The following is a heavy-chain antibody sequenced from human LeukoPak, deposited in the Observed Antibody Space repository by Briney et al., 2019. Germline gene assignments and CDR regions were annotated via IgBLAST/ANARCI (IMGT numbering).Heavy chain of an antibody. Sequence: GGSLRLSCAASGFTFTTYAMSWVRQAPGKGLEWVSDISGSGGSTYYADSVKGRFTISRDNSKNTLYLQMNSLRAEDTAVYYCAKGLTNQDYWGQGTLVTVSS. CDR3: AKGLTNQDY. J-gene: IGHJ4*02. V-gene: IGHV3-23*01. D-gene: IGHD4-11*01. CDR2: ISGSGGST. CDR1: GFTFTTYA.